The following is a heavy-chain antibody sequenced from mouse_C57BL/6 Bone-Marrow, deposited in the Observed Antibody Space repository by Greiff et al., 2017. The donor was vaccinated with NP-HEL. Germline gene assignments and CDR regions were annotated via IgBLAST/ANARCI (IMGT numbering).Heavy chain of an antibody. CDR2: IDPSDSYT. CDR1: GYTFTSYW. J-gene: IGHJ2*01. Sequence: VQLQQPGAELVMPGASVKLSCKASGYTFTSYWMHWVKQRPGQGLEWIGEIDPSDSYTNYNQKFKGKSTLTVDKSSSTAYMQLSSLTSEDSAVYYCARRGNWPDYWGQGTTLTVSS. V-gene: IGHV1-69*01. D-gene: IGHD4-1*01. CDR3: ARRGNWPDY.